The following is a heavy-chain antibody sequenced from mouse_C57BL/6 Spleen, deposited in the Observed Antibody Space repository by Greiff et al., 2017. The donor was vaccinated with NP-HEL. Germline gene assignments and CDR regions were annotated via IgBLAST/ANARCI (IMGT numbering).Heavy chain of an antibody. CDR3: ARHYYDYDAYYFDY. Sequence: EVQLQQSGPELVKPGASVKISCKASGYTFTDYYMNWVKQSHGKSLEWIGDINPNNGGTSYNQKFKGKATLTVDKSSSTAYMELRSLTSEDSAVYYCARHYYDYDAYYFDYWGQGTTLTVSS. CDR1: GYTFTDYY. J-gene: IGHJ2*01. CDR2: INPNNGGT. D-gene: IGHD2-4*01. V-gene: IGHV1-26*01.